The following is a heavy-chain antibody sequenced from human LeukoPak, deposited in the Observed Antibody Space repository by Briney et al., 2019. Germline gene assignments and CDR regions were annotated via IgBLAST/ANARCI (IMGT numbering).Heavy chain of an antibody. Sequence: HPGGSLRLSCAASGFTFSSYAMHWVRQAPGKGLEWVAVISYDGSNKYYADSVKGRFTISRDNSKNTLYLQMNSLRAEDTAVYYCASPGSSSSPFDYWGQGTLVTVSS. CDR1: GFTFSSYA. D-gene: IGHD6-6*01. CDR2: ISYDGSNK. J-gene: IGHJ4*02. CDR3: ASPGSSSSPFDY. V-gene: IGHV3-30-3*01.